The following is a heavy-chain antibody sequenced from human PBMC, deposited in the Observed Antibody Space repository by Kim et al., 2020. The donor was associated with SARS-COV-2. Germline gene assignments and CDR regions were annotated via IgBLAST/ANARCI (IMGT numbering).Heavy chain of an antibody. D-gene: IGHD6-6*01. V-gene: IGHV4-39*01. Sequence: SETLSLTCTVSGGSISSSSYYWGWIRQPPGKGLEWIGSIYYSGSTYYNPSLKSRVTISVDTSKNQFSLKLSSVTAADTAVYYCARRGSSDYFDYWGQGTLVTVSS. CDR2: IYYSGST. J-gene: IGHJ4*02. CDR1: GGSISSSSYY. CDR3: ARRGSSDYFDY.